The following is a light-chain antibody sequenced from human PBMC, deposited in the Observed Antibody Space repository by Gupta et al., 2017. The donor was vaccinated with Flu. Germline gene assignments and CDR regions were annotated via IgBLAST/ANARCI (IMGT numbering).Light chain of an antibody. CDR2: GAS. CDR1: QTIDNY. Sequence: DIQMTQSPSSLSASVGDKVTITCRASQTIDNYLNWYRQKPGEAPKLLIYGASTLQSGVPLRFSGSGSGTVFALTISSLQPEDFATYHCHQTYSTPHTFGQGTKLEIK. CDR3: HQTYSTPHT. V-gene: IGKV1-39*01. J-gene: IGKJ2*01.